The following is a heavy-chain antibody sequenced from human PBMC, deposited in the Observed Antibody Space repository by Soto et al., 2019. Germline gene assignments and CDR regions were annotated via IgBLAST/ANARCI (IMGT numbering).Heavy chain of an antibody. Sequence: SETLSLTCSVSGGSISGYYWSWIRQPPGKGLEWIGEINHSGSTNYNPSLKSRVTISVDTSKNPFSLKLSSVTAADTAVYYCAREVVPVKLEYTRSTSCLRCGMVVWGQGPTVPVSS. CDR3: AREVVPVKLEYTRSTSCLRCGMVV. D-gene: IGHD2-2*01. CDR2: INHSGST. CDR1: GGSISGYY. J-gene: IGHJ6*02. V-gene: IGHV4-34*01.